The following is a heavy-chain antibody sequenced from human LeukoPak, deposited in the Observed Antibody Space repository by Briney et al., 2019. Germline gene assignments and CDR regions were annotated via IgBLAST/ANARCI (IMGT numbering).Heavy chain of an antibody. CDR2: IYYSGST. J-gene: IGHJ6*02. CDR3: ARDIELATRYYYAMDV. CDR1: GGSINNGY. D-gene: IGHD2-15*01. Sequence: KPSETLSLTCTVSGGSINNGYWGWIRQPPGKGLEWVGFIYYSGSTIYNPSLESRVTISVDTSKNQFSLKVSSVTTADTAVYYCARDIELATRYYYAMDVWGQGTPVTVSS. V-gene: IGHV4-59*01.